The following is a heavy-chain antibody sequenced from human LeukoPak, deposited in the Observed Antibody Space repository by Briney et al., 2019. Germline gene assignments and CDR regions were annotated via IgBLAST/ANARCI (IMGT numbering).Heavy chain of an antibody. CDR2: ISAYNGNT. CDR1: GCTFTSYG. J-gene: IGHJ4*02. V-gene: IGHV1-18*01. CDR3: ARDWEVATIAPGGY. D-gene: IGHD5-12*01. Sequence: ASVKVSCKASGCTFTSYGICWVRQAPGQGLKWMGWISAYNGNTNYAQKLKGRVTMTTDTSTSTAYMELRSLRSDDTAVYYCARDWEVATIAPGGYWGQGTLVTVSS.